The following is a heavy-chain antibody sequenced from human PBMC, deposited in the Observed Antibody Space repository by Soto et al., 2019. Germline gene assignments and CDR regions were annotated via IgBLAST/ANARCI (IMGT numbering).Heavy chain of an antibody. Sequence: GGSLRLSCAFSGFTVSTNYMSWVRQAPGKGLEWVSAIYSGGSTYYADSVKGRFTISRDNSKNTLSLQMNSLRAEDTAVYYCARDNVWFGERDYWGQGTLVTVPS. CDR2: IYSGGST. CDR3: ARDNVWFGERDY. V-gene: IGHV3-66*01. D-gene: IGHD3-10*01. CDR1: GFTVSTNY. J-gene: IGHJ4*02.